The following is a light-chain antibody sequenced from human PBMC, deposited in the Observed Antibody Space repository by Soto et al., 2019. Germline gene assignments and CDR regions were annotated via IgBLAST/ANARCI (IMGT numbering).Light chain of an antibody. CDR3: QQRSNWRIT. CDR2: GLS. CDR1: QRITT. Sequence: EIVMTQSPATLSLSPGERATLSCRASQRITTVAWYQQKPGQAPRLLIYGLSIRAPGVPARFSGSGSGTDFTLTISSLEPEDFAVYYCQQRSNWRITFGQGTRLEIK. J-gene: IGKJ5*01. V-gene: IGKV3-11*01.